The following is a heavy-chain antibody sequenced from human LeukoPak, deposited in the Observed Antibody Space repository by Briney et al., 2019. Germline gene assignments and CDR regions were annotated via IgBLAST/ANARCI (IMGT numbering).Heavy chain of an antibody. J-gene: IGHJ6*02. V-gene: IGHV3-48*02. CDR1: GFTLSSYN. Sequence: QSGGSLRLSGAASGFTLSSYNMYWVRQAPGKGLEWVSYISGRSSSTYQRDSVKGRFTISRDSAKNSLYLQMYSLKDEDTAVYFCASQVRAGGGMDVWGQGTTVTVSS. D-gene: IGHD1-26*01. CDR2: ISGRSSST. CDR3: ASQVRAGGGMDV.